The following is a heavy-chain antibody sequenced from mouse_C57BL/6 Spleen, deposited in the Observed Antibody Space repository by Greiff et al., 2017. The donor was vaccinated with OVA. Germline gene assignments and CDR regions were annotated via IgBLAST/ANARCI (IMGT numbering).Heavy chain of an antibody. CDR2: INPSNGGT. V-gene: IGHV1-53*01. CDR3: ARSGYYYGSSHWYFDV. Sequence: QVQLQQPGTELVKPGASVKLSCKASGYTFTSYRMHWVKQRPGQGLEWIGNINPSNGGTNYNEKFKSKATLTVDKSSSTAYMQLSSLTSEDSAVYYCARSGYYYGSSHWYFDVWGTGTTVTVSS. CDR1: GYTFTSYR. D-gene: IGHD1-1*01. J-gene: IGHJ1*03.